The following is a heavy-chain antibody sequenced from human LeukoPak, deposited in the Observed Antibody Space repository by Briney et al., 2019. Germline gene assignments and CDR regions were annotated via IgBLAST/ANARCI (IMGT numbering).Heavy chain of an antibody. CDR1: GGTFSSYA. J-gene: IGHJ4*02. D-gene: IGHD3-3*01. V-gene: IGHV1-69*05. Sequence: LVKVSCKASGGTFSSYAISWVRQAPGQGLEWMGGIIPIFGTANYAQKFQGRVTITTDESTSTAYMELSSLRSEDTAVYYCARLIEDFWSGYYYDYWGQGTLVTVSS. CDR3: ARLIEDFWSGYYYDY. CDR2: IIPIFGTA.